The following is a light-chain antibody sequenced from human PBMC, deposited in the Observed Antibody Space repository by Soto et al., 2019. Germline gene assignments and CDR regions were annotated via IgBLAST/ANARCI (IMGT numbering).Light chain of an antibody. CDR1: NSNVGSNT. V-gene: IGLV1-44*01. Sequence: QSVLTQPPSASGTPGQRVAISCSGSNSNVGSNTVSWYQQLPGMAPKLLLYSNTQRPSGVPGRFSGSESGTSASLAISGLQSEDEADYYCAAWDDSLKGVVFGGGTKLTVL. CDR3: AAWDDSLKGVV. J-gene: IGLJ2*01. CDR2: SNT.